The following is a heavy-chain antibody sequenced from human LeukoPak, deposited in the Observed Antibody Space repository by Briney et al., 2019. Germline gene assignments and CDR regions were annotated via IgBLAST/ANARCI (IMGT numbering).Heavy chain of an antibody. CDR1: GYTFTSYG. V-gene: IGHV1-18*01. CDR2: ISAYNGDA. J-gene: IGHJ4*02. Sequence: ASVKVSCKASGYTFTSYGINWVRLAPGQGLEWMGWISAYNGDANYAQKLQDSVTMTTDTSTSTAYMELRSLRSDDTAVYYCARGRKDYGDYYFDYWGQGILVTVSS. CDR3: ARGRKDYGDYYFDY. D-gene: IGHD4-17*01.